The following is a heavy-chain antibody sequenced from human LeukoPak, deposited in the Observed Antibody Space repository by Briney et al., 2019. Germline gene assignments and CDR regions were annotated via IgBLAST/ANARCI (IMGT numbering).Heavy chain of an antibody. CDR2: ISYDGSNK. D-gene: IGHD6-19*01. CDR1: GFTFSSYA. CDR3: ARTSTYSSGWLFDY. V-gene: IGHV3-30*04. Sequence: PGRSLRLSSAASGFTFSSYAMHWVRQAPGKGLEWVAVISYDGSNKYYADSVKGRFTISRDNSKNTLYLQMNSLRAEDTAVYYCARTSTYSSGWLFDYWGQGTLVTVSS. J-gene: IGHJ4*02.